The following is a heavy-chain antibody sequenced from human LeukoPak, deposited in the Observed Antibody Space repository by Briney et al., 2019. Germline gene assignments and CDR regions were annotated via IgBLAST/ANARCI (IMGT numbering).Heavy chain of an antibody. CDR2: INTNTGDP. CDR3: ARGLSVLNWNDLSRISGY. V-gene: IGHV7-4-1*02. J-gene: IGHJ4*02. CDR1: GYTFTSYA. D-gene: IGHD1-1*01. Sequence: VASVKVSCKASGYTFTSYAMNWVRQAPGQGLEWMGWINTNTGDPTYAQGFTGRFVFSLDTSVSTAYLQISSLKAEDTAVYYCARGLSVLNWNDLSRISGYWGQGTLVTVSS.